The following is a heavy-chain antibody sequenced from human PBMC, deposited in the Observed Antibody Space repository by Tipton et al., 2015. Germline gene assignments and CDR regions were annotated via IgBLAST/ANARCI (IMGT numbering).Heavy chain of an antibody. J-gene: IGHJ4*02. V-gene: IGHV4-61*01. D-gene: IGHD6-6*01. Sequence: TLSLTCTVSGGSVSSGSYYWSWIRQPPGKGLEWIGFIYHSGSATYNPTLKSRVTISVDTSKNQFSLKLSSVTAADTAIYYCARSQTLVPISPFGYWGQGTLVTVSS. CDR2: IYHSGSA. CDR1: GGSVSSGSYY. CDR3: ARSQTLVPISPFGY.